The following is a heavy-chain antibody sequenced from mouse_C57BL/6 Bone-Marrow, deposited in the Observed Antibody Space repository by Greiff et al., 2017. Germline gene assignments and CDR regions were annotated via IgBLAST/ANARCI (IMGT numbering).Heavy chain of an antibody. J-gene: IGHJ3*01. Sequence: QVQLQQSGAELVKPGASVKMSCKASGYTFTSYWITWVKQRPGQGLEWIGDIYPGSGSTNYNEKFKSKAILTVDKSSSTAYMQLSSLTSEDSAVYYCARQLRIPSFAYWGQGTLVTVSA. CDR1: GYTFTSYW. CDR2: IYPGSGST. CDR3: ARQLRIPSFAY. D-gene: IGHD3-2*02. V-gene: IGHV1-55*01.